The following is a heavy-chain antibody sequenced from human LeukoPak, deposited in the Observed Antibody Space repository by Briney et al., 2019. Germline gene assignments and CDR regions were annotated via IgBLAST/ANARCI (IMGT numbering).Heavy chain of an antibody. V-gene: IGHV3-30*03. D-gene: IGHD6-19*01. CDR2: ISYDRSNK. CDR1: GFTFSSYG. Sequence: GRSLRLSCAASGFTFSSYGMHWVRQAPGKGLEWVAVISYDRSNKYYADSVKGRFTISRDNSKNTLYLQMNSLRAEDTAVYYCATKQWLVRTPPSGYWGQGTLVTVSS. CDR3: ATKQWLVRTPPSGY. J-gene: IGHJ4*02.